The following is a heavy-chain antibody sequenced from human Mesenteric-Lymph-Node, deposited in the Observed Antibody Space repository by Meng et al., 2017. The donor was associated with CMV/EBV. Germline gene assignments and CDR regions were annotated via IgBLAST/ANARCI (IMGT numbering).Heavy chain of an antibody. Sequence: GGSLRLSCAASGFTVSSNYMSWVRQAPGKGLEWVSVIYSGGSTYYADSVKGRFTISRDNSKNTLYLRMNSLRAEDTAVYYCARVGQTNWSGYTLGYYYGMDVWGQGTTVTVSS. CDR1: GFTVSSNY. CDR2: IYSGGST. D-gene: IGHD3-3*01. CDR3: ARVGQTNWSGYTLGYYYGMDV. J-gene: IGHJ6*02. V-gene: IGHV3-53*01.